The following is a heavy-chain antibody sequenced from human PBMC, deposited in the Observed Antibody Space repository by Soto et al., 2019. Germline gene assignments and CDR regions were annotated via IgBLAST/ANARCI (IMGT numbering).Heavy chain of an antibody. D-gene: IGHD3-3*01. J-gene: IGHJ6*02. Sequence: ASVKVSCKASGYTFTGYYMHWVRQAPGQGLEWMGWINPNSGGTNYAQKFQGWVTMTRDTSISTAYMELSRLRSGDTAVYYCARGTIFGVVIYGMDVWGQGTTVTVSS. V-gene: IGHV1-2*04. CDR2: INPNSGGT. CDR1: GYTFTGYY. CDR3: ARGTIFGVVIYGMDV.